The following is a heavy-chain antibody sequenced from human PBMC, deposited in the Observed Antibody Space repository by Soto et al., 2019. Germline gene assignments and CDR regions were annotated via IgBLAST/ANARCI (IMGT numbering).Heavy chain of an antibody. CDR1: GFTFSSYG. CDR3: ARDLVGGPASAWIDP. J-gene: IGHJ5*02. Sequence: PGGSLRLSCAASGFTFSSYGMHWVRQAPGKGLEWVAVIWYDGSNKYYADSVKGRFTISRDNSKNTLYLQMNSLRAEDTAVYYCARDLVGGPASAWIDPWGQGTLVTVSS. D-gene: IGHD3-10*01. CDR2: IWYDGSNK. V-gene: IGHV3-33*01.